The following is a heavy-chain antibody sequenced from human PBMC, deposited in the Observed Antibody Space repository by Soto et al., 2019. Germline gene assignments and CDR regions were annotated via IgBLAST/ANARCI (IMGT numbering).Heavy chain of an antibody. V-gene: IGHV4-28*01. CDR2: IYYSGST. J-gene: IGHJ4*02. Sequence: QVQLQESGPGLVKPSDTLSLTCAVSGYSISSSNWWGWIRQPPGKGLEWIGYIYYSGSTYYNPSLKSRVNMSVDTSKNQFSLKLSSVPAVDTAVYYCARSKDSAAGEFDYWGQGTLVTVSS. CDR1: GYSISSSNW. CDR3: ARSKDSAAGEFDY. D-gene: IGHD6-13*01.